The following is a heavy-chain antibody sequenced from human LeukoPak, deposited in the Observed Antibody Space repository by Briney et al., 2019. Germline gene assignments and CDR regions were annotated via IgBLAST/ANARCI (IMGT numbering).Heavy chain of an antibody. V-gene: IGHV3-33*01. J-gene: IGHJ3*02. CDR2: IWCDGSNK. D-gene: IGHD2-2*01. CDR3: ARDGGCSSTSCYSDAFDI. Sequence: GRSLRLSCAASGFTFSSYGMHWVRQAPGKGLEWVAVIWCDGSNKYYADSVKGRFTISRDNSKNTLYLQMNSLRAEDTAVYYCARDGGCSSTSCYSDAFDIWGQGTMVTVSS. CDR1: GFTFSSYG.